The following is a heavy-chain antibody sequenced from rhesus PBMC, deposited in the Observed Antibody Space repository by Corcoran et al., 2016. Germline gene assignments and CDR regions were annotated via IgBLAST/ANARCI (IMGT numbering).Heavy chain of an antibody. J-gene: IGHJ6*01. CDR1: GGSISSGYYY. V-gene: IGHV4-122*02. CDR2: ITYSGST. Sequence: QVQLQESGPGLVKPSETLSLTCAVSGGSISSGYYYWSWISHPPGKGLGWIGYITYSGSTSYNPSLKSRVTISRDTSKNQFSLKLSSVTAADTAVYYCARVRRDYGNYLDSWGPGVVVTVSS. D-gene: IGHD4-35*01. CDR3: ARVRRDYGNYLDS.